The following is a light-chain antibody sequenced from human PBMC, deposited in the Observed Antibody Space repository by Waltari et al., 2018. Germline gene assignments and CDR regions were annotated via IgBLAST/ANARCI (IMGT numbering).Light chain of an antibody. CDR1: SSNIGSNT. CDR2: SHN. V-gene: IGLV1-44*01. J-gene: IGLJ2*01. Sequence: QSVLTQPPSASGTPGQRVTIPCSGSSSNIGSNTVNWYQPPPGTAPKLRIYSHNQRPSGVPDRFAGSKSGTSASLALSGLQSEDEADYYCAAWDDSLNGVVFGGGTKLTVL. CDR3: AAWDDSLNGVV.